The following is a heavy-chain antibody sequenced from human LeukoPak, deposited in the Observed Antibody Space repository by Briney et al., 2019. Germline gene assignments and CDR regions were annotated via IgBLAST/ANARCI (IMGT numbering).Heavy chain of an antibody. CDR1: GFTFSSYA. J-gene: IGHJ6*03. Sequence: GGSLRLSCAASGFTFSSYAMSWVRQAPGKGLEWVSAISGSGGSTYYADSVKGRFTISRDNSKNTLYLQMNSLRAEDTAVYYCAKDRVGYCSSTSCLPYYMDVWGKGTTVTVSS. CDR3: AKDRVGYCSSTSCLPYYMDV. V-gene: IGHV3-23*01. CDR2: ISGSGGST. D-gene: IGHD2-2*01.